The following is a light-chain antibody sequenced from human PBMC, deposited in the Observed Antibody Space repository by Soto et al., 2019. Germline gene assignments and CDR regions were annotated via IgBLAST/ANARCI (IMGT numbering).Light chain of an antibody. CDR1: QSVSSY. CDR3: QQRSNWPIT. CDR2: DAS. Sequence: TQSPATLSLSPGERATLPCRASQSVSSYLAWYQQKPGQAPRLLIYDASNRATGIPARFSGSGSGTDFTLTISSLEPEDFAVYYCQQRSNWPITFGQGTRLEIK. V-gene: IGKV3-11*01. J-gene: IGKJ5*01.